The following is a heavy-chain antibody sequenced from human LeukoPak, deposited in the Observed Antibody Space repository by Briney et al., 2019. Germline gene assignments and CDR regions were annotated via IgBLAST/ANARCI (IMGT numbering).Heavy chain of an antibody. CDR1: GYTFTSYG. CDR2: ISAYNGNT. Sequence: HGASVKVSCKASGYTFTSYGISWVRQAPGQGLEWMGWISAYNGNTNYAQKLQGRVTMTTDTSTSTAYMELRSLRSDDTAVYYCARDLAGSGSYYGELGDCWGQGTLVTVSS. D-gene: IGHD3-10*01. V-gene: IGHV1-18*01. J-gene: IGHJ4*02. CDR3: ARDLAGSGSYYGELGDC.